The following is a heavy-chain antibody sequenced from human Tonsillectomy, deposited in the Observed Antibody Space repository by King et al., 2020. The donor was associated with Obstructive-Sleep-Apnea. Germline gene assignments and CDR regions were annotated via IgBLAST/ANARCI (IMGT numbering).Heavy chain of an antibody. CDR1: GFTFSSFG. CDR2: ISYDGSKK. J-gene: IGHJ4*02. CDR3: AKPAHYGITIFGGHIQGDY. V-gene: IGHV3-33*06. Sequence: VQLVESGGGVVQPGRSLRLSCAASGFTFSSFGMHWVRQAPGKGLEWVALISYDGSKKYYADPVKGRFTISRDNSKNTLYLQMNSLRAEDTAVYYCAKPAHYGITIFGGHIQGDYWGQGTLVTVSS. D-gene: IGHD3-3*01.